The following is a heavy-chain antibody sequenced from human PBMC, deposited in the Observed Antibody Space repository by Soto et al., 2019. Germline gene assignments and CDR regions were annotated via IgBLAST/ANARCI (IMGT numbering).Heavy chain of an antibody. V-gene: IGHV1-69*06. D-gene: IGHD1-20*01. CDR3: ATYPRPYKWTDI. CDR2: IDPIVDTS. CDR1: GGALTSYP. J-gene: IGHJ4*02. Sequence: QVRLEQSGAEVKKPGSSVRVSCQASGGALTSYPIHWVRQAPGQGLEWLGVIDPIVDTSNLAENFKTRLTLTADTSTKTVYMDLTSLRSDDTAIYFCATYPRPYKWTDIWGRGTQLTVSS.